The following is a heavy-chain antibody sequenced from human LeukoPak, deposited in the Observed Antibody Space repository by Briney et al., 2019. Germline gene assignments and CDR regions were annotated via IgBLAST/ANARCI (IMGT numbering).Heavy chain of an antibody. J-gene: IGHJ5*02. D-gene: IGHD2-2*01. CDR2: MNPNSGNT. CDR3: ARGNAGYCSSTSCYVGVWFDP. V-gene: IGHV1-8*01. Sequence: ASVKVSCKASGYTFTSYDINWVRQATGQGLEWMGWMNPNSGNTGYAQKFQGRVTMTRNTPISTAYMELSSLRSEDTAVYYCARGNAGYCSSTSCYVGVWFDPWGQGTLVTVSS. CDR1: GYTFTSYD.